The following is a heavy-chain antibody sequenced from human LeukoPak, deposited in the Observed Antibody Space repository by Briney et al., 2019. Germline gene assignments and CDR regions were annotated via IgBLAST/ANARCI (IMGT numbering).Heavy chain of an antibody. V-gene: IGHV3-9*01. D-gene: IGHD3-22*01. J-gene: IGHJ4*02. CDR1: GFTFDDYA. Sequence: GRSLRLSCAASGFTFDDYAMHWVRHAPGKGLEWVSGISWNSGSTYYADSVKGRFTISRDNSKNTLYLQMNSLRAEDTAVYYCAKDAWIVVVFYYFVYWGQGTLVTVSS. CDR3: AKDAWIVVVFYYFVY. CDR2: ISWNSGST.